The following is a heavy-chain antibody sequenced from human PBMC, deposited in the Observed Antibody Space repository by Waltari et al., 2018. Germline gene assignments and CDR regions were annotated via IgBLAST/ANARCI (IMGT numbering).Heavy chain of an antibody. CDR3: ADGGYGSGSRGY. CDR1: GFPFSSYS. J-gene: IGHJ4*02. V-gene: IGHV3-21*01. CDR2: ISSSSSYI. Sequence: EVQLVESGGGLVKPGGSLRLSCAASGFPFSSYSMNWVRQAPGKGLEWVSSISSSSSYIYYADSVKGRFTISRDNAKNSLYLQMNSLRAEDTAVYYCADGGYGSGSRGYWGQGTLVTVSS. D-gene: IGHD3-10*01.